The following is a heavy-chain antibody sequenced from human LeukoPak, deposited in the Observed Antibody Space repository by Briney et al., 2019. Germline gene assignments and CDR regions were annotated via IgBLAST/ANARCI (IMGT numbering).Heavy chain of an antibody. CDR1: GFTFSSYA. J-gene: IGHJ4*02. CDR2: IKQDESER. D-gene: IGHD3-22*01. Sequence: GGSLRLSCAASGFTFSSYAMSWVRQAPGKGLEWVASIKQDESERYYVDSVKGRFTISRDSAKDSLYLQMNNLRAEDTAVYYCAKDGDSSGYYYITYYFDYWGQGTLVTVSS. V-gene: IGHV3-7*03. CDR3: AKDGDSSGYYYITYYFDY.